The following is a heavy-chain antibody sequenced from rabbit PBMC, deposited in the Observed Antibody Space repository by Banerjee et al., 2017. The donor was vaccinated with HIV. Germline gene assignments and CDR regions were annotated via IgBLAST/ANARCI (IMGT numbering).Heavy chain of an antibody. V-gene: IGHV1S45*01. Sequence: QEQLEESGGGLVKPEGSLTLTCKASGFDLSSYYYMCWVRQAPGKGLELIACIDIGSSGSTWYASWAKGRFTISKTSSTTVTLQMTSLTAADTATYFCARTGSGWGPFRLWGPGTLVTVS. CDR2: IDIGSSGST. D-gene: IGHD4-1*01. CDR3: ARTGSGWGPFRL. J-gene: IGHJ4*01. CDR1: GFDLSSYYY.